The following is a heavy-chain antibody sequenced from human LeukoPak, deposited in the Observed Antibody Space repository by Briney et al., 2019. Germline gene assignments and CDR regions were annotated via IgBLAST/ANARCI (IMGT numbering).Heavy chain of an antibody. J-gene: IGHJ1*01. V-gene: IGHV3-30*02. CDR2: TRNDGSDN. CDR1: GFTFRSYG. CDR3: ARENEAGYSGNGPSQH. Sequence: GGSLRLSCAASGFTFRSYGMHWVRQAPGKGLEWVAFTRNDGSDNHYTDSVKGRFTISRGSSTLHLQMNSLRTEDTAVYYCARENEAGYSGNGPSQHWGQGTLVTVSS. D-gene: IGHD6-13*01.